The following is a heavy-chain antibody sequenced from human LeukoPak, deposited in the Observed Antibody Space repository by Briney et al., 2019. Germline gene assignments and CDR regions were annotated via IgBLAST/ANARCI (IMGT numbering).Heavy chain of an antibody. CDR2: IDYSGAA. CDR3: AGMGASWPFDQ. V-gene: IGHV4-39*01. CDR1: GASINSSPYY. D-gene: IGHD1-26*01. Sequence: SETLSLTCTVSGASINSSPYYWGWIRQPPGKGLEWIESIDYSGAAYYNPSLRSRVTISGDTSRNQFSVKLSFVTAADRAMYYCAGMGASWPFDQWGQGTLVTVSS. J-gene: IGHJ4*02.